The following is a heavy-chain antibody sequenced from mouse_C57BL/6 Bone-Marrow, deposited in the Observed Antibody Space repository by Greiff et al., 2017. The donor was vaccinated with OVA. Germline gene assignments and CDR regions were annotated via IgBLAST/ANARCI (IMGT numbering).Heavy chain of an antibody. CDR2: IWSGGST. V-gene: IGHV2-2*01. Sequence: QVQLKQSGPGLVQPSQSLSITCTVSGFSLTSYGVHWVRQSPGKGLEWLGVIWSGGSTDYNAAFISRLSISKDNSKSQVFFKMNSLQADDTAIYYCARNPLYYGSSRAFYAMDYWGQGTSVTVSS. CDR3: ARNPLYYGSSRAFYAMDY. J-gene: IGHJ4*01. CDR1: GFSLTSYG. D-gene: IGHD1-1*01.